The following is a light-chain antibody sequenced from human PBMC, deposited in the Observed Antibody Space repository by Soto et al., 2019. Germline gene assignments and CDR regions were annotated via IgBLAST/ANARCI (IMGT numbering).Light chain of an antibody. CDR1: QTTSSMY. CDR2: AAS. J-gene: IGKJ5*01. CDR3: KHYGRT. Sequence: EIVLTQSPGTLSLSPGEGATLSCRASQTTSSMYLAWHQHKPGQAPRLLIYAASSRATGVPDRFSGSGSGTDFTLTISRLEPEDFAVYYCKHYGRTFGQGTRLEIK. V-gene: IGKV3-20*01.